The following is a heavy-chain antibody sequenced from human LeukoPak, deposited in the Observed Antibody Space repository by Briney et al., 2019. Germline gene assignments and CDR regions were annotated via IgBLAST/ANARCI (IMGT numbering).Heavy chain of an antibody. Sequence: PSETLTLTCTVSGGSVSSGSYHWSWIRQPPGKGLEWLGYIYYSGSTNYNPSLRSRVIISLDTSKNHFSLTLSSVTAADTAVYYCARGLFWYFDYWGQGSLVTVCS. CDR1: GGSVSSGSYH. J-gene: IGHJ4*02. V-gene: IGHV4-61*03. CDR2: IYYSGST. CDR3: ARGLFWYFDY. D-gene: IGHD2/OR15-2a*01.